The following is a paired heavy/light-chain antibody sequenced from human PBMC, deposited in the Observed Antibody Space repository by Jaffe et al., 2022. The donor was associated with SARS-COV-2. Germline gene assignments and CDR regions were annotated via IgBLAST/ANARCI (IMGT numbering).Light chain of an antibody. CDR2: SNS. CDR3: AAWDDSLNGPV. CDR1: SSNIGSNF. V-gene: IGLV1-44*01. Sequence: QPVLTQPPSTSAIPGQRVAISCSGSSSNIGSNFVLWYQQLPGTAPILLIYSNSQRPSGVPDRFSGSKSGTSASLAISGLQSEDEADYFCAAWDDSLNGPVFGGGTKLTVL. J-gene: IGLJ2*01.
Heavy chain of an antibody. Sequence: QVQLQESGPGLVKPSQTLSLTCTVSGHSVSSGSYYWSWIRQPAGKGLESIGRIYTSGATNYNPSLRSRVTLSLDTSKNQFSLKLASVTAADTAIYYCARVTMISGVKGSYYFDYWGPGTLVTVSS. J-gene: IGHJ4*02. V-gene: IGHV4-61*02. CDR3: ARVTMISGVKGSYYFDY. D-gene: IGHD3-22*01. CDR1: GHSVSSGSYY. CDR2: IYTSGAT.